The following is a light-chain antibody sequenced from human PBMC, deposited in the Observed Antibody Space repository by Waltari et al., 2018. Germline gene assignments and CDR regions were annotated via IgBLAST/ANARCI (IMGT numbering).Light chain of an antibody. V-gene: IGKV4-1*01. CDR1: QSLFYTSNFKNY. J-gene: IGKJ2*01. Sequence: DIVITQSPDSLAMSLGERATINCKSSQSLFYTSNFKNYLAWYQQKPGQPPKLLIYGASTRNSWVPDRFSGSGSGTDVTLTISSLQAEDVAVYFCQQYHSAPYTFGQGTKLEI. CDR2: GAS. CDR3: QQYHSAPYT.